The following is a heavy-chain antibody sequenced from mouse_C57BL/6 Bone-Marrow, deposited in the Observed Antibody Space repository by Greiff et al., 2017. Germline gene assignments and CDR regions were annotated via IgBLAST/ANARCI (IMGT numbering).Heavy chain of an antibody. V-gene: IGHV1-26*01. Sequence: EVQLQQSGPELVKPGASVKISCKASGYTFTDYYMNWVKQSHGKSLEWIGDINPNNGGTSYNQKFKGKATLTVDKSSSTAYMELRRLTSEDSAVYYCAGLGIYYDYEDRENYYAMDYWGQGTSVTVSS. CDR3: AGLGIYYDYEDRENYYAMDY. CDR2: INPNNGGT. CDR1: GYTFTDYY. J-gene: IGHJ4*01. D-gene: IGHD2-4*01.